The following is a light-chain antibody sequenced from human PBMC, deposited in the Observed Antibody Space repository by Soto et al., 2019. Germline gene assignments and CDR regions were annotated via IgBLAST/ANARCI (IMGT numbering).Light chain of an antibody. CDR1: QSISNN. CDR2: AAS. J-gene: IGKJ3*01. V-gene: IGKV1-27*01. Sequence: DIQMTQSPSSLSASVGDRVTITCRASQSISNNLAWYQHKPGKAPKLLIYAASTLQSGVPSRFSGSGFGTDFTLTISSLQPEDVATYYCQKYNSAPATFGPGTQVDI. CDR3: QKYNSAPAT.